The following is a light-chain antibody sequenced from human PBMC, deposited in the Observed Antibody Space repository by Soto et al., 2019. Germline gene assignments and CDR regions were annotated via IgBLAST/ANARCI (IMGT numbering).Light chain of an antibody. CDR3: LAWDSSTASYV. Sequence: SYELTQPPSVSVSPGQTANITCSGDKLDDKYTSWYRQRPGQSPVLVIYQDDRRTSGIPERFSGSTSGHTATLTVTGTQAMDEADYYCLAWDSSTASYVFGTGTKVTVL. CDR1: KLDDKY. CDR2: QDD. J-gene: IGLJ1*01. V-gene: IGLV3-1*01.